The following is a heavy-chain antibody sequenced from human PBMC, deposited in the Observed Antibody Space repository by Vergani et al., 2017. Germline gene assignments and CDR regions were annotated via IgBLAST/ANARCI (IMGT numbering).Heavy chain of an antibody. Sequence: QVQLVQSGAKVKKPGSSVKVSCKASGGTFSSYAISWVRQAPGQGLEWMGGIIPIFGTANYAQKFQGRVTITADESTSTAYMELSSLRSEDTAVYYCARVPRWVRGIYYFDYWGQGTLVTVSS. D-gene: IGHD3-10*01. CDR2: IIPIFGTA. V-gene: IGHV1-69*12. CDR1: GGTFSSYA. J-gene: IGHJ4*02. CDR3: ARVPRWVRGIYYFDY.